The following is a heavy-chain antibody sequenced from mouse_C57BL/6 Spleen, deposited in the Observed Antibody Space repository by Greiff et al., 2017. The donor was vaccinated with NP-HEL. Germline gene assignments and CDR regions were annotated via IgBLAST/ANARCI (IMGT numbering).Heavy chain of an antibody. CDR3: ARGPYGSSFYFDY. V-gene: IGHV1-69*01. Sequence: VQLQQPGAELVMPGASVKLSCKASGYTFTSYWMHWVKQRPGQGLEWIGEIDPSDSYTNYNQKFKGKSTLTVDKSSSTAYMQLSSLTSEDSAVYYCARGPYGSSFYFDYWGQGTTLTVSS. CDR2: IDPSDSYT. J-gene: IGHJ2*01. D-gene: IGHD1-1*01. CDR1: GYTFTSYW.